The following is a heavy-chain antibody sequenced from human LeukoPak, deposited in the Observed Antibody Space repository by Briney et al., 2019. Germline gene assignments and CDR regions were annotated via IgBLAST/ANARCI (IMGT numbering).Heavy chain of an antibody. V-gene: IGHV3-66*04. CDR1: GFIVNNNF. Sequence: GGSLRLSCAASGFIVNNNFMSWVRQAPGKGLEWVSVLHSGGRTHYAESVNRRFTISKDRSKNTIYLEMNRLRAEDTAVYSCARHESDLIWGYYFVDWGQGTLAIVSS. CDR2: LHSGGRT. J-gene: IGHJ4*02. D-gene: IGHD7-27*01. CDR3: ARHESDLIWGYYFVD.